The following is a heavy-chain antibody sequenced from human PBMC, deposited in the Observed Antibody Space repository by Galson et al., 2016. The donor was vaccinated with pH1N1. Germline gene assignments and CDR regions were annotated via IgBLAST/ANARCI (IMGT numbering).Heavy chain of an antibody. CDR3: ARDTRGWSLGY. V-gene: IGHV3-53*01. J-gene: IGHJ4*02. D-gene: IGHD6-19*01. CDR2: IYSGGNT. CDR1: GFTVSSNY. Sequence: SLRLSCAASGFTVSSNYMSWVRQAPGKGLEWVSVIYSGGNTYYADSVKGRFSISRDYSKNTLYLQMNSLRVEDTAVYYCARDTRGWSLGYWGQGTLVTVSS.